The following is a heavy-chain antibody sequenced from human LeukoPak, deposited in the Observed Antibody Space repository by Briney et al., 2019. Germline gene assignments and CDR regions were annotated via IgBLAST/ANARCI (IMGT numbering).Heavy chain of an antibody. V-gene: IGHV3-53*01. Sequence: GGSLRLSCAASGFTVSSNYMSWVRQAPGKGLEWVSVIYSGGSTYYADSVKGRFTISRDNSKNTLYVQMNSLRAEDTAVYYCARSLRVRGVPDYMDVWGKGTTVTISS. CDR2: IYSGGST. J-gene: IGHJ6*03. D-gene: IGHD3-10*01. CDR3: ARSLRVRGVPDYMDV. CDR1: GFTVSSNY.